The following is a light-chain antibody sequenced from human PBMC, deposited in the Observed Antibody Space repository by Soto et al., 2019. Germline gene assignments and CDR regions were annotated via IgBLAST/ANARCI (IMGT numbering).Light chain of an antibody. CDR2: STS. CDR1: TGAGISGYY. V-gene: IGLV7-43*01. Sequence: QTVVTQEPSLTVSPGGTVTLTCASSTGAGISGYYPNWFQQKPGQAPRALIYSTSNKNSWTPARFSGSLLGGKAALTLSGVQPEDEAEYYCLLYYGGAVVFGGGTKLTVL. CDR3: LLYYGGAVV. J-gene: IGLJ2*01.